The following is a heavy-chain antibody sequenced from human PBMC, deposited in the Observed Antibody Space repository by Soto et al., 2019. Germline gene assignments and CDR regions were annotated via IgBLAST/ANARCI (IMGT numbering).Heavy chain of an antibody. D-gene: IGHD3-22*01. Sequence: PGGSLRLSCAASGFTFSSYAMSWVRQAPGKGLEWVSAISGSGGSTYYADSVKGRFTISRDNSKNTLYLQMNSLRAEDTAVYYCAKVDAYYYDSSGYPAFYYYYGMDVWGQGTTVTVSS. V-gene: IGHV3-23*01. CDR3: AKVDAYYYDSSGYPAFYYYYGMDV. J-gene: IGHJ6*02. CDR2: ISGSGGST. CDR1: GFTFSSYA.